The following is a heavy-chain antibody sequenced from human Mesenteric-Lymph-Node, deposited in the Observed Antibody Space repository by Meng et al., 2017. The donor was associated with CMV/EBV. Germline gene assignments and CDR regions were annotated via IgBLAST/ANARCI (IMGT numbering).Heavy chain of an antibody. Sequence: ASVKVSCKASGYIFTNYDIHWVRQAPGQGLEWMGWINADGKNAGYAQSFRDRVTMTMDTPTSTTYLEMNTLTSDDTAVYYCVRGPYYDSRSGYGQTAFEIWGQGTMVTVSS. V-gene: IGHV1-8*02. CDR3: VRGPYYDSRSGYGQTAFEI. CDR1: GYIFTNYD. D-gene: IGHD3-3*01. CDR2: INADGKNA. J-gene: IGHJ3*02.